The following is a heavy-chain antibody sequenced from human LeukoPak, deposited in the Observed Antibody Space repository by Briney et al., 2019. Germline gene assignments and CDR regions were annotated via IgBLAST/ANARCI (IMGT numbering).Heavy chain of an antibody. V-gene: IGHV4-61*01. Sequence: SETLPLTCTVSGGSVSSGSYYWSWIRQPPGKGLEWIGYIYYSGSTNYNPSLKSRVTISVDTSKNQFSLKLSSVTAADTAVYYCARDQGYDTKRYYYYGMDVWGQGTTVTVSS. CDR2: IYYSGST. J-gene: IGHJ6*02. D-gene: IGHD3-3*01. CDR1: GGSVSSGSYY. CDR3: ARDQGYDTKRYYYYGMDV.